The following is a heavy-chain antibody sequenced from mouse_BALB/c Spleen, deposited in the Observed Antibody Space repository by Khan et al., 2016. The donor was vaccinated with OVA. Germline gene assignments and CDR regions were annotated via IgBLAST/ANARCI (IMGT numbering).Heavy chain of an antibody. CDR2: ISYSGST. Sequence: EVELVESGPGLVKPSQSLSLTCTVTGYSITSGYGWNWIRQFPGNKLEWMGYISYSGSTNYNPSLKSRISITRDTSKNQFLLQLNSVTTEDTATYYCDRTARIKYWGQGTTLTVSS. CDR1: GYSITSGYG. V-gene: IGHV3-2*02. D-gene: IGHD1-2*01. CDR3: DRTARIKY. J-gene: IGHJ2*01.